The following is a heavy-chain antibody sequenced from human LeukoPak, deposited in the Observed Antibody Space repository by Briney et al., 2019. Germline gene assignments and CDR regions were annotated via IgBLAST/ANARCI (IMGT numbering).Heavy chain of an antibody. CDR2: IEVDGTTT. CDR1: GFTFRSYW. CDR3: ARESGWWTPFDY. V-gene: IGHV3-74*01. J-gene: IGHJ4*02. D-gene: IGHD2-15*01. Sequence: GGSLRLSCVASGFTFRSYWTHWVRQAPGKGPVWISRIEVDGTTTSYAGSVKGRFTISRDNAKNTLYLQMNSLRGDDTAVYYCARESGWWTPFDYWGQGTLVTVSS.